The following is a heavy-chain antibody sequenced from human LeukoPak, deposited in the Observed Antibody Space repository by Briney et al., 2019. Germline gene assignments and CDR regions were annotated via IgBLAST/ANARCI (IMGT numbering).Heavy chain of an antibody. V-gene: IGHV3-9*01. CDR3: AKDESPMGIAAADY. CDR1: GFTFDDYA. CDR2: ISWNSGSI. D-gene: IGHD6-13*01. Sequence: GRSLRLSCAASGFTFDDYAMHWVRQAPGKGLEWVSGISWNSGSIGYADSVKGRSTISRDNAKNSLYLQMNSLRAEDTALYYCAKDESPMGIAAADYWGQGTLVTVPS. J-gene: IGHJ4*02.